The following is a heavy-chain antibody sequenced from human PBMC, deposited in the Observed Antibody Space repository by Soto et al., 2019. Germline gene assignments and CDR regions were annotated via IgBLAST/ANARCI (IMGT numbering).Heavy chain of an antibody. CDR2: IWYDGSNK. D-gene: IGHD6-13*01. CDR1: GFTFISYG. V-gene: IGHV3-33*01. CDR3: ARGLRAGTVYFDY. J-gene: IGHJ4*02. Sequence: SGGSLRLSCAASGFTFISYGMHWVRQAPGKGLEWVAVIWYDGSNKYYADSVNGRFTISRDNSKNTLYLQMNSLRAEDTAVYYCARGLRAGTVYFDYWGQGTLVTVSS.